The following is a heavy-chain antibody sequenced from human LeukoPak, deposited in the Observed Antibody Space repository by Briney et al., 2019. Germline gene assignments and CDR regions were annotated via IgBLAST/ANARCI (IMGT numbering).Heavy chain of an antibody. Sequence: GGSLRLSCAASGVIVSSSYMGWVRQAPGKGLEWVADIWYDGSTKHYPDTVKGRFTISRDNYKNTLYLQMKSLRDEDTAVYYCARDLSIADRDYGMDVWGQGTTVTVSS. CDR3: ARDLSIADRDYGMDV. J-gene: IGHJ6*02. D-gene: IGHD6-6*01. CDR2: IWYDGSTK. V-gene: IGHV3-33*08. CDR1: GVIVSSSY.